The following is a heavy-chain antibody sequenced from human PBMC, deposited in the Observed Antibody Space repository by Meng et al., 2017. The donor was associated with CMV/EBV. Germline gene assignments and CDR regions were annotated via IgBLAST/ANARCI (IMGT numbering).Heavy chain of an antibody. D-gene: IGHD6-19*01. CDR2: IRSKADGGTT. CDR1: GFTFGDYA. CDR3: TTGIAVAGSFYYYGMDV. J-gene: IGHJ6*02. V-gene: IGHV3-49*04. Sequence: SLSLSCTASGFTFGDYAMSCVRQAPGKGLVWVGFIRSKADGGTTEYAASVKGRFTISRDDSKSIAYLQMNSLKTEDTAVYYCTTGIAVAGSFYYYGMDVWGQGTTVTVSS.